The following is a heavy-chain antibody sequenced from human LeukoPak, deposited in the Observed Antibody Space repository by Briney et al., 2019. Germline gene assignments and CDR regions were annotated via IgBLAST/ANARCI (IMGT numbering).Heavy chain of an antibody. J-gene: IGHJ5*02. CDR2: INARGDT. V-gene: IGHV4-34*01. Sequence: PSETLSLTCAVYGWSFNDYYWNWLRQPPGKGLEWIGEINARGDTNYNPSLKSRVTTSVDTSKKQFSLRLTSMIAADTALYYCARGQVPAARGYNWFDPWGQGTLVTVSS. CDR3: ARGQVPAARGYNWFDP. D-gene: IGHD2-2*01. CDR1: GWSFNDYY.